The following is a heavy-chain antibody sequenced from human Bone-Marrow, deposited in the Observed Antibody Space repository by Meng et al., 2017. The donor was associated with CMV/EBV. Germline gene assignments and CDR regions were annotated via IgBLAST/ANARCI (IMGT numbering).Heavy chain of an antibody. CDR2: INPSGGST. CDR1: GYTLTSYY. CDR3: ARGYCSGGSCQSPRY. J-gene: IGHJ4*02. D-gene: IGHD2-15*01. V-gene: IGHV1-46*01. Sequence: QVQRVHVGGELKKPGASVKVSCKASGYTLTSYYMSWVRQAPGQGLEWMGIINPSGGSTSYAQKFQGRVTMTRDTSTNTVYMELSSLRSEDTAVYYCARGYCSGGSCQSPRYWGQGTLVTVSS.